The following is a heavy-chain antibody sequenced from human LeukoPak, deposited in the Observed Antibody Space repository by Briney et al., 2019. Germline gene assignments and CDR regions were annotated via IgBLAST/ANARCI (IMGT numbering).Heavy chain of an antibody. CDR3: AKDILDALGGIYGPFDN. Sequence: GGSLRLSCAASGFTFSSYAMSWVRQAPGEGLEWVSVIGGSDGRTYYADSVKGRFTISRDNSNNMLYLQMNRLRAEDTAVYYCAKDILDALGGIYGPFDNWGQGTLVSVSS. CDR2: IGGSDGRT. V-gene: IGHV3-23*01. D-gene: IGHD2-15*01. J-gene: IGHJ4*02. CDR1: GFTFSSYA.